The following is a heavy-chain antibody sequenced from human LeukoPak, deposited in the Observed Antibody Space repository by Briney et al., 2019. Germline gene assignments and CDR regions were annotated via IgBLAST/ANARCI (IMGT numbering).Heavy chain of an antibody. V-gene: IGHV1-2*02. CDR1: GYTFTGYY. Sequence: ASVKVSCKASGYTFTGYYMHWVRQAPGQGLEWMGWINPNSGGTNYALKFQGRVTMTRDTSISTAYMELSRLRSDDTAVYYCARDTPGGIVNRGDAFDIWGQGTMVTVSS. CDR3: ARDTPGGIVNRGDAFDI. CDR2: INPNSGGT. J-gene: IGHJ3*02. D-gene: IGHD3-16*01.